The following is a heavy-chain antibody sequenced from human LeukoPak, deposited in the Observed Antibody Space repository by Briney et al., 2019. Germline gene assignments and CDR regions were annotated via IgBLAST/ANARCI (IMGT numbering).Heavy chain of an antibody. J-gene: IGHJ4*02. D-gene: IGHD6-13*01. CDR3: ARGEDSIAAAGIGVGDY. Sequence: GGSLRLSCAASGFTVSSNYMSWVRQAPGKGLEWVSVIYSGGSTYYADSVKGRFTISRDNSKNTLYLQMNSLRAEDTAVYYCARGEDSIAAAGIGVGDYWGQGTLLTVSS. CDR1: GFTVSSNY. V-gene: IGHV3-53*01. CDR2: IYSGGST.